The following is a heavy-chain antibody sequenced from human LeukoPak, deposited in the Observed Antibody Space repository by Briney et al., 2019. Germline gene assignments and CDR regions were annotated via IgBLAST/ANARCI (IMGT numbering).Heavy chain of an antibody. J-gene: IGHJ4*02. Sequence: PGGXLRLSCAASGFAFSSYGMHWVRQAPGKGLEWVAFIRYDGSNKYYADSVKGRFTISRDNSKNTLYLQMNSLRAEDTAVYYCAKDFSANMITFGGVIVPPFDYWGQGTLVTVSS. CDR3: AKDFSANMITFGGVIVPPFDY. CDR2: IRYDGSNK. V-gene: IGHV3-30*02. CDR1: GFAFSSYG. D-gene: IGHD3-16*02.